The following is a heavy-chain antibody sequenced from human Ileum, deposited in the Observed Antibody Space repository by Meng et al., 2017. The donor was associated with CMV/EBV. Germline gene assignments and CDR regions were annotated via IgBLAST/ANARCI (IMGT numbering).Heavy chain of an antibody. CDR2: ISYRGTT. J-gene: IGHJ5*02. Sequence: LPLLESGPGLVTPSDTLSLTCTVSGGFISSSNYYWDWIRQPPGKGLEWIGSISYRGTTYYSPSLKSRITISLDTSNNQFSLRLTSVTAADSAVYYCAIRPLSWFDPWGQGTLVTVSS. CDR1: GGFISSSNYY. CDR3: AIRPLSWFDP. V-gene: IGHV4-39*07.